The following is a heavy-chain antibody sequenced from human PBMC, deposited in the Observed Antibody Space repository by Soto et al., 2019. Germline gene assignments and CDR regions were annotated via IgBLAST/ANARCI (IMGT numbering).Heavy chain of an antibody. V-gene: IGHV3-7*05. J-gene: IGHJ6*02. Sequence: EVQLVESGGGLVQPGGSLRLSCAASGFTFSSYLMTWVRQAPGKGLEWVAIIKPDGRDKYYEDSVKGRFTISRDNAKTSLYLQMNSLRVEDTAVYYCARPRYRGMDVWGQGITVTVSS. CDR1: GFTFSSYL. CDR2: IKPDGRDK. CDR3: ARPRYRGMDV. D-gene: IGHD3-16*02.